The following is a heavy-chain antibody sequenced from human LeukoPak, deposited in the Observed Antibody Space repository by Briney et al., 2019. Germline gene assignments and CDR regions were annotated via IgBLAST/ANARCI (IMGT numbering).Heavy chain of an antibody. CDR1: GFTVSSNY. Sequence: GGSLRLSCAASGFTVSSNYMSWVRQAPGKGLDWVSVIYGGGRTFSADSVKGRFTISRDNSKNTLYPQMNSLRPEDTAVYYCARGGGDDAFDIWGQGTKVTVSS. D-gene: IGHD3-16*01. V-gene: IGHV3-66*01. CDR2: IYGGGRT. J-gene: IGHJ3*02. CDR3: ARGGGDDAFDI.